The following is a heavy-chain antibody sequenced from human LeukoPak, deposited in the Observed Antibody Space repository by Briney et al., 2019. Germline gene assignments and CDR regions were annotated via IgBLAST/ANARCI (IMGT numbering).Heavy chain of an antibody. Sequence: PSETLSLTCTVSGGSISSSSYYWGWIRQPPGKGLEWIGSIYYSGSTYYNPSLKSRVTISVDTSKNQFSLKLSSVTAADTAVYYCARGGRITMIVVAARAFDIWGQGTMVTVSS. V-gene: IGHV4-39*01. J-gene: IGHJ3*02. CDR1: GGSISSSSYY. D-gene: IGHD3-22*01. CDR2: IYYSGST. CDR3: ARGGRITMIVVAARAFDI.